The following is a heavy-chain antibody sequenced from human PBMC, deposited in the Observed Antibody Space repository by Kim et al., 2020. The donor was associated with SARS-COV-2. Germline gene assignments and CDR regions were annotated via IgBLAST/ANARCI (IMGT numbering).Heavy chain of an antibody. V-gene: IGHV3-21*01. Sequence: GGSLRLSCAASGFTFSSYSMNWVRQAPGKGLEWLSSISSSSSYIYYADSVKGRFTISRDNAKNSLYLQMNSLRAEDTAVYYCARDTGLAARPPYYYYGMDVWGQGTTVTVSS. CDR2: ISSSSSYI. CDR1: GFTFSSYS. CDR3: ARDTGLAARPPYYYYGMDV. J-gene: IGHJ6*02. D-gene: IGHD6-6*01.